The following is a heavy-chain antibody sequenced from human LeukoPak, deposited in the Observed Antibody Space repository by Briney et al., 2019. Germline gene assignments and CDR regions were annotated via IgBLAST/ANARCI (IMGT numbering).Heavy chain of an antibody. Sequence: PSQTLSLTCTVSGGSISSGGYYWSWIRQHPGKGLEWIGYIYYSGSTYYNPSLKSRVTISVDTSKNQFSLKLSSVTAADTAVYYCARGVEMATISPKLIDYWGQGTLVTVSS. V-gene: IGHV4-31*03. J-gene: IGHJ4*02. CDR1: GGSISSGGYY. CDR2: IYYSGST. D-gene: IGHD5-24*01. CDR3: ARGVEMATISPKLIDY.